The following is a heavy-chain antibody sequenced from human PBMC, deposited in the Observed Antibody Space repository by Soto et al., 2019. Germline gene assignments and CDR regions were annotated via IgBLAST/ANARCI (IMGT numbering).Heavy chain of an antibody. D-gene: IGHD3-9*01. CDR2: TSGSGGSA. J-gene: IGHJ4*02. Sequence: GGSLRLSCAASGFTFNNYAMSWVRQAPGKGLEWVSSTSGSGGSAYYAGSVKGRFTISRDNSKNTQYLQMNSLRAEDTVVYYCAKHDRVYDLLTVDSWGQGTLVTVSS. CDR1: GFTFNNYA. CDR3: AKHDRVYDLLTVDS. V-gene: IGHV3-23*01.